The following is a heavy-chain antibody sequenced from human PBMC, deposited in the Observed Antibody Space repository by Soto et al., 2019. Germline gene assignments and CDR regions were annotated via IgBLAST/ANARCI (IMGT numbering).Heavy chain of an antibody. CDR1: GYTFTSYG. CDR2: ISAYNGNT. CDR3: ARDMELRFLEWLAYGMDV. V-gene: IGHV1-18*01. D-gene: IGHD3-3*01. Sequence: GASVKVSCKASGYTFTSYGISWVRQAPGQGLEWMGWISAYNGNTNYAQKLQGRVTMTTDTSTSTAYMELRSLRSDDTAVYYCARDMELRFLEWLAYGMDVWGQGTTVTVSS. J-gene: IGHJ6*02.